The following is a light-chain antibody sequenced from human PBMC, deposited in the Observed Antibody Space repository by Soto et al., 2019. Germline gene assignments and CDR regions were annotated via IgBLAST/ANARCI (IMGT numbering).Light chain of an antibody. CDR3: QSYDTRLSGYV. CDR1: SSNVGAGYD. V-gene: IGLV1-40*01. J-gene: IGLJ1*01. Sequence: QSVLTQPPSVSGAPGQRVAISCTGSSSNVGAGYDVHWYQQLPGTAPKLLIYVNNNRPSGVPDRFSGSKSGASASLAITGIQAEDEADYYCQSYDTRLSGYVFGTGTKVTVL. CDR2: VNN.